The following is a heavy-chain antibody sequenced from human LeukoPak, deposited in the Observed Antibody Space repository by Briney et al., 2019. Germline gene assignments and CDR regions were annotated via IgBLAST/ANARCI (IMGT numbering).Heavy chain of an antibody. Sequence: PGGSLRLSCAASGFTVSSNYMSWVRQAPGKGLEWVPVIYSGGSTYYADSVKGRFTISRDNSKNTLYLQMNSLRAEDTAVYYCAKVPVLLWLGGFENPHFAYWGQGPRVPVSS. V-gene: IGHV3-53*01. CDR3: AKVPVLLWLGGFENPHFAY. D-gene: IGHD3-10*01. CDR1: GFTVSSNY. J-gene: IGHJ4*02. CDR2: IYSGGST.